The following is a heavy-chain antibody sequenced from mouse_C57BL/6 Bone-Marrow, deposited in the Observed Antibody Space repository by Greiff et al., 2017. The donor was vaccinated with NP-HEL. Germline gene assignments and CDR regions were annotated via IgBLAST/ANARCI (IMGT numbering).Heavy chain of an antibody. Sequence: LQESGAELARPGASVKLSCKASGYTFTSYGISWVKQRTGQGLEWIGEIYPRSGNTYYNEKFKGKATLTADKSSSTAYMELRSLTSEDSAVYFCAEYGYDEAMDYWGQGTSVTVSS. V-gene: IGHV1-81*01. D-gene: IGHD2-2*01. CDR3: AEYGYDEAMDY. CDR2: IYPRSGNT. CDR1: GYTFTSYG. J-gene: IGHJ4*01.